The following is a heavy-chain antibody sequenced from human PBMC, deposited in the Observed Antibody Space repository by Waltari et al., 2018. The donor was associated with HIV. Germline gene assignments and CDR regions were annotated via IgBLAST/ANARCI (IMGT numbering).Heavy chain of an antibody. V-gene: IGHV3-74*01. CDR2: INSDGSST. Sequence: EVQLVESGGGLVQPGGSLRLSCAASGFTFSSYWMHWVRQAPGKGLVWVSRINSDGSSTSYADSVKGRFTISRDNAKNTLYLQMNSLRAEDTAVYYCARADLSMATTPDFDYWGQGTLVTVSS. D-gene: IGHD5-12*01. J-gene: IGHJ4*02. CDR3: ARADLSMATTPDFDY. CDR1: GFTFSSYW.